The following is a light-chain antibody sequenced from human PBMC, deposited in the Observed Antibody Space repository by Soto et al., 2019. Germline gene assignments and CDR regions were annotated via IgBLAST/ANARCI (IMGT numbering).Light chain of an antibody. J-gene: IGLJ1*01. Sequence: QSALTQPASVSGSPGQSITISCTGTSSDVGGYNYVSWYQQHPGKAPKLMIYEVSNRPSGVSDRFSGSKSGNTASLTISGLQPEDEAEYYCSSFSSSSTPYVFGTGTQLTVL. CDR2: EVS. CDR3: SSFSSSSTPYV. V-gene: IGLV2-14*01. CDR1: SSDVGGYNY.